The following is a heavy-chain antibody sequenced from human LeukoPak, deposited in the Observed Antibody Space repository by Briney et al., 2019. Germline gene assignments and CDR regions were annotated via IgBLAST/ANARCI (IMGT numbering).Heavy chain of an antibody. V-gene: IGHV3-7*01. CDR1: GFTFSSYW. CDR3: ARSYCSGGSCYSVYFQH. Sequence: HPGGSLRLSCAASGFTFSSYWMSWVRQAPGKGLEWVANIKQDGSEKYYVDSVKGRFTISRDNAKNSLYLQMNSLRAEDTAVYYCARSYCSGGSCYSVYFQHWGQGTLVTVSS. J-gene: IGHJ1*01. CDR2: IKQDGSEK. D-gene: IGHD2-15*01.